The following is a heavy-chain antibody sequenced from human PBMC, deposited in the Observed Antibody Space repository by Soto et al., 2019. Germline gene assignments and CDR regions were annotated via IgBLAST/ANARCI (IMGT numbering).Heavy chain of an antibody. J-gene: IGHJ6*02. V-gene: IGHV4-34*01. Sequence: PSGTLSLTCAVDGGSFSGYYWSWIRQPPWKGPEWIGEINHSGSTNYNPSLKSRVTISVDTSKNQFSLKRSSVTAADTAVYYCARGRGNWNDVDYYGMDVWGQGTTVTVSS. CDR1: GGSFSGYY. CDR2: INHSGST. D-gene: IGHD1-20*01. CDR3: ARGRGNWNDVDYYGMDV.